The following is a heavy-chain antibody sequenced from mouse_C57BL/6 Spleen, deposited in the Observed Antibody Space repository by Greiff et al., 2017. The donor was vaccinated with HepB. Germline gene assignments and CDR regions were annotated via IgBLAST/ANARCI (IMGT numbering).Heavy chain of an antibody. D-gene: IGHD1-1*01. CDR3: ARGIYYGSSYDYYAMDY. J-gene: IGHJ4*01. Sequence: VQLQESGAELARPGASVKLSCKASGYTFTSYGISWVKQRTGQGLEWIGEIYPRSGNTYYNEKFKGKATLTADKSSSTAYMELRSLTSEDSAVYFCARGIYYGSSYDYYAMDYWGQGTSVTVSS. CDR1: GYTFTSYG. V-gene: IGHV1-81*01. CDR2: IYPRSGNT.